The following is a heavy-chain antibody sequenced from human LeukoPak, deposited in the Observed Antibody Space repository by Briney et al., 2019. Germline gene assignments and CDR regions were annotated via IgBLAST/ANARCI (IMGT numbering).Heavy chain of an antibody. D-gene: IGHD3-3*02. J-gene: IGHJ5*02. V-gene: IGHV4-38-2*01. CDR2: IYHSGST. CDR1: GYSISSGYY. Sequence: SETLSLTCAVSGYSISSGYYWGWIRQPPGKGLEWIGSIYHSGSTYYNPSLKSRITISVDTSKNQFSLKLSSVTAADTAVYYCARILRTARTPFYLWGQGTLVTVSS. CDR3: ARILRTARTPFYL.